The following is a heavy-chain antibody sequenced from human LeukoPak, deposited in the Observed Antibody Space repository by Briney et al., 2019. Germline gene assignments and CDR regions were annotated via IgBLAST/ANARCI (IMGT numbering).Heavy chain of an antibody. Sequence: ASVKVSCKASGYTFNTYGISWVRQAPGQGLEWMGWISAYNGNTNYAQKLQGRVTVTTDTSTSTAYMELRSLRSDDTAVYYCARWVTTVTTRWFDPWGQGTLVTVSS. CDR2: ISAYNGNT. CDR3: ARWVTTVTTRWFDP. CDR1: GYTFNTYG. D-gene: IGHD4-17*01. J-gene: IGHJ5*02. V-gene: IGHV1-18*01.